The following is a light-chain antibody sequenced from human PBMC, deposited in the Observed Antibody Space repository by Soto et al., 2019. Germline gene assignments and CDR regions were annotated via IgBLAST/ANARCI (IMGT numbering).Light chain of an antibody. J-gene: IGLJ1*01. V-gene: IGLV2-14*03. CDR3: TSYTSGSTYV. CDR2: DVS. CDR1: SSDVGGYNY. Sequence: QSALTQPPSASGSPGQSVAISCTGTSSDVGGYNYVSWYQQHPGKAPKVMIYDVSNRPSGVSNRFSGSKSGNTASLTISGLQAEDEADYYCTSYTSGSTYVFGTGTKLTVL.